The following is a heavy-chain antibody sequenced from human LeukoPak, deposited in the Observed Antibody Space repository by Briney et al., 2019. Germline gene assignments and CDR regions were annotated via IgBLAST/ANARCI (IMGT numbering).Heavy chain of an antibody. CDR2: IIPILGIA. J-gene: IGHJ4*02. CDR1: GGTFSSYT. Sequence: GSSVKVSCKASGGTFSSYTISWVRQAPGQGLEWVGRIIPILGIANYAQKFQGRVTITADKSTSTAYMELSSLRSEDTAVYYCARGEVTMTEAHFDYWGQGTLVTVSS. D-gene: IGHD3-22*01. CDR3: ARGEVTMTEAHFDY. V-gene: IGHV1-69*02.